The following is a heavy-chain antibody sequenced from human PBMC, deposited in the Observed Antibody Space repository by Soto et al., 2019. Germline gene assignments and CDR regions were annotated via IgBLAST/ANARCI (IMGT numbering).Heavy chain of an antibody. D-gene: IGHD2-15*01. CDR3: ARRYAVVVGERSHFDF. CDR2: IYHTGIT. Sequence: QVQLQESGPGLVKPSGTLSLTCAVSSASIISSDWWSWVRQTPGNGLEWMGDIYHTGITNYNPYCSRRFTTSVDKSKNEFYLTLSAVTAADAAVYCCARRYAVVVGERSHFDFWGQGILVTVSS. CDR1: SASIISSDW. V-gene: IGHV4-4*01. J-gene: IGHJ4*02.